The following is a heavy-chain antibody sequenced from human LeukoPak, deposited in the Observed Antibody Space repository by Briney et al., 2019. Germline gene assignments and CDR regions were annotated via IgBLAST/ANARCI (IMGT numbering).Heavy chain of an antibody. CDR2: IYYSGST. D-gene: IGHD1-1*01. CDR1: GGSFSGYY. Sequence: KPSETLSLTCAVYGGSFSGYYWSWIRQPPGKGLEWIGYIYYSGSTNYNPSLKSRVTISVDTSKNQFSLKLSSVTAADTAVYYCARSRSRGAVHDYWGQGTLVTVSS. CDR3: ARSRSRGAVHDY. V-gene: IGHV4-59*01. J-gene: IGHJ4*02.